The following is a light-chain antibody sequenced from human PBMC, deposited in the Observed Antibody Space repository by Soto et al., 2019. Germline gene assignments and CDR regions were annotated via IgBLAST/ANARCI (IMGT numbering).Light chain of an antibody. CDR3: QQRSNWPPKFT. CDR1: QTVSNS. Sequence: EIVLTQSPATLSLSPGERATLSCRASQTVSNSLAWYQQKPGQPPRLLIYDASNRASGIPARFSGSGSGTGFNLTISSRGPEDFAVYYCQQRSNWPPKFTFGPGTKVDIK. J-gene: IGKJ3*01. CDR2: DAS. V-gene: IGKV3-11*01.